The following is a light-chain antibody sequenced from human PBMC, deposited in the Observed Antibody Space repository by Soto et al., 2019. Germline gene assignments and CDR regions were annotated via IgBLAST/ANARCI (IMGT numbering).Light chain of an antibody. Sequence: DIQMTQSPSSLSASVGDGVTITCRASQTISSYLNWYQQRPGKAPRLLIYDASTLETGVPSRFSGSGSGTDFTFTISSLQPEDFATYYCQHYDNLLFTFGPGTKVDIK. CDR1: QTISSY. CDR3: QHYDNLLFT. V-gene: IGKV1-33*01. J-gene: IGKJ3*01. CDR2: DAS.